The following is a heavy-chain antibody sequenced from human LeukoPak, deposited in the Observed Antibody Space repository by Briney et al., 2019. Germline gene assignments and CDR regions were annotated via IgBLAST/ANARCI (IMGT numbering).Heavy chain of an antibody. CDR1: RFTLRDYY. D-gene: IGHD3-22*01. J-gene: IGHJ3*02. Sequence: GSLILYCACSRFTLRDYYLSWIRQAPRDGLEWVSYINSSGNTIYYADAVKGRFTISRDNAKNSLYLQMNSLRAEDTAVYYCARTEADSWCGAVDIGGQGTMVTVSS. CDR2: INSSGNTI. CDR3: ARTEADSWCGAVDI. V-gene: IGHV3-11*01.